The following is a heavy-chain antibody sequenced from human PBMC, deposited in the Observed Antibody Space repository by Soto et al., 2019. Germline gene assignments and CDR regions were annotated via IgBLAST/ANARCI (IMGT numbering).Heavy chain of an antibody. Sequence: SETLSLTCTVSGGSISSYYWSWIRQPPGKGLEWIGYIYYSGSTNYNPSLKSQVTISVYTSKNQFSLKLSSVTAAYTAVYFCARLGGYYQALDHWSQGTLVTVSS. CDR2: IYYSGST. CDR3: ARLGGYYQALDH. J-gene: IGHJ4*02. CDR1: GGSISSYY. D-gene: IGHD3-3*01. V-gene: IGHV4-59*01.